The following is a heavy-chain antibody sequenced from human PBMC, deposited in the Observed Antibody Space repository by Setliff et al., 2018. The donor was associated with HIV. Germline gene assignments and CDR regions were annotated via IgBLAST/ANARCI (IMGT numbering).Heavy chain of an antibody. V-gene: IGHV1-18*01. CDR3: ARSEGQWLRHEGALCDY. CDR2: MSTYNGNT. Sequence: ASVKVSCKASGYTFTSYDISWVRQAPGQGLEWMGWMSTYNGNTNYAQKVQGRVTMTTDTSTSTAYMELRSLRSDDTAVYYCARSEGQWLRHEGALCDYWGQGTLVTVSS. CDR1: GYTFTSYD. D-gene: IGHD5-12*01. J-gene: IGHJ4*02.